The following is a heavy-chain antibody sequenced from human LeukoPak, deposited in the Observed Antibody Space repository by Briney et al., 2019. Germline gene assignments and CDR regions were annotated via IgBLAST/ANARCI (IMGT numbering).Heavy chain of an antibody. Sequence: GGSLRLSCAASGFTVSSNYMSWVRQAPGKGLEWVSVIYSGGSTYYADSVKGRFTISRDNSKNTLYLQMNSLRAEDTAVYYCARDTMTVVVPALYYYYYGMDVWGQGTTVTVSS. V-gene: IGHV3-53*01. CDR3: ARDTMTVVVPALYYYYYGMDV. CDR1: GFTVSSNY. J-gene: IGHJ6*02. CDR2: IYSGGST. D-gene: IGHD2-2*01.